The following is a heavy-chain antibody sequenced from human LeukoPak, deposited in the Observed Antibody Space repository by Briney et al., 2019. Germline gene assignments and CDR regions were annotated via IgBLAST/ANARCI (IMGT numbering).Heavy chain of an antibody. Sequence: PGGSLRLSCAASGFAFSSYGMHWVRQAPGKGLEWVAFIRYDGSNKYYADSVKGRFTISRDNSKNTLYLQMNSLRAEDTAVYWAVAGTAFDYWGQGTLVTVSS. CDR3: VAGTAFDY. V-gene: IGHV3-30*02. J-gene: IGHJ4*02. CDR1: GFAFSSYG. CDR2: IRYDGSNK. D-gene: IGHD6-19*01.